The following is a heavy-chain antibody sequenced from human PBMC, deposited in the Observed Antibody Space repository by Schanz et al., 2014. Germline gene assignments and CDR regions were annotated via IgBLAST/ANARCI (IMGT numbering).Heavy chain of an antibody. V-gene: IGHV1-46*03. CDR2: INPSGGST. D-gene: IGHD6-13*01. CDR3: AREGEAAAGWDY. Sequence: QVQLVQSGAEVKKPGASVKVSCKASGYTFTSYYMHWVRQAPGQGLEWMGIINPSGGSTSYAQKYQGRVTMTRDTSTSTVYMELSSMRAEETVVYYCAREGEAAAGWDYWGQGTLVTVSS. J-gene: IGHJ4*02. CDR1: GYTFTSYY.